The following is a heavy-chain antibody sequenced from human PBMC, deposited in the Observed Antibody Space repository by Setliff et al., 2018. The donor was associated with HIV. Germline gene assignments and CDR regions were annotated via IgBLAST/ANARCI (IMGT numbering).Heavy chain of an antibody. J-gene: IGHJ5*02. V-gene: IGHV4-38-2*02. D-gene: IGHD5-18*01. CDR2: IHQSGST. CDR1: GYSISSGYY. Sequence: SETLSLTCTVSGYSISSGYYWGWIRQPPGKGLEWIGSIHQSGSTYYNSSLKSRVTMSVDTSKNKFSLKLSSVTAADTAVYYRARDLGSAYSYAQGRFDPWGQGTLVTVSS. CDR3: ARDLGSAYSYAQGRFDP.